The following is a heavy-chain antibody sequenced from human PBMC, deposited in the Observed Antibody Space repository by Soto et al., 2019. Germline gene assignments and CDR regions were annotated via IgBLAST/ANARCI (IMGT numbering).Heavy chain of an antibody. CDR2: IYYSGST. CDR1: GGSVSSGSYY. Sequence: SETLSLTCTVSGGSVSSGSYYWSWIRQPPGKGLEWIGYIYYSGSTNYNPSLKSRVTISVDTSKNQFSLKLSSVTAADTAVYYCARVGVGMAHYYYYGMDVWGQGTTVTVSS. CDR3: ARVGVGMAHYYYYGMDV. J-gene: IGHJ6*02. D-gene: IGHD1-26*01. V-gene: IGHV4-61*01.